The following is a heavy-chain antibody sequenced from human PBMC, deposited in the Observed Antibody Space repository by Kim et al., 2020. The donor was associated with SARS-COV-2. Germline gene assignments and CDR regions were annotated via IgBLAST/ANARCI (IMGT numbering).Heavy chain of an antibody. CDR3: ARGAYSSSWYGVRSWFDP. D-gene: IGHD6-13*01. J-gene: IGHJ5*02. CDR1: GGSFSGYY. V-gene: IGHV4-34*01. CDR2: INHRGST. Sequence: SETLSLTCAVYGGSFSGYYWSWIRQPPGKGLEWIGEINHRGSTNYNPSLKSRVTISVDTSKNQFSLKLSSVTAADTAVYYCARGAYSSSWYGVRSWFDPWGQGTLVTVSS.